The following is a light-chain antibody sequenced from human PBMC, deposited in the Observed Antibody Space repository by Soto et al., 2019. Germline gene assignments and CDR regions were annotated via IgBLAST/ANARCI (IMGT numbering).Light chain of an antibody. CDR1: QSVSSN. V-gene: IGKV3-15*01. CDR2: GAS. Sequence: EIVMTQSPATLSVSPGERATLSCWASQSVSSNLAWYQQKPGQAPRLLIYGASTRATGIPARFSGSGSGTEFTLTISSLRSEDSAIYYCQQYFEWPPMTFGQGTKVDI. CDR3: QQYFEWPPMT. J-gene: IGKJ1*01.